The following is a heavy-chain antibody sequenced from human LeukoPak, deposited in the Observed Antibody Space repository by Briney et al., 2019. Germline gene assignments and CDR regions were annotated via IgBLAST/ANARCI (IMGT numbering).Heavy chain of an antibody. J-gene: IGHJ5*02. V-gene: IGHV4-4*09. D-gene: IGHD3-22*01. CDR2: IYTSGST. Sequence: SETLSLTCNASGGSISSYYWSWIRQPPGKGLEWIGYIYTSGSTNYNPSLKSRVTISVDTSKNQFSLKLSSVTAADTAVYYCARLGFTYYYDSSVNWFDPWGQGTLVTVSS. CDR1: GGSISSYY. CDR3: ARLGFTYYYDSSVNWFDP.